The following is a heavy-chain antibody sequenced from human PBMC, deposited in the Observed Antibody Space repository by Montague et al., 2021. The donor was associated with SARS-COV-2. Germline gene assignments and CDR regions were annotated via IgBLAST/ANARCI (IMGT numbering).Heavy chain of an antibody. V-gene: IGHV4-59*01. CDR2: IYESGST. CDR3: ARDRGRSGFYGYHPLYFYGMDV. D-gene: IGHD5-24*01. Sequence: SETLSLTCTVSGASISDYYWSWIRQPPGKGLEWIGYIYESGSTKSNPSLTSRLIMSVDTSRNQFSLTLSSVTTADTAVYYCARDRGRSGFYGYHPLYFYGMDVWGQGTTVTVSS. J-gene: IGHJ6*02. CDR1: GASISDYY.